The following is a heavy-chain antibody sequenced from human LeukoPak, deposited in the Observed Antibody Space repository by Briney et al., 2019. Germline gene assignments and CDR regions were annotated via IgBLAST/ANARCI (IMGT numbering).Heavy chain of an antibody. J-gene: IGHJ6*03. D-gene: IGHD3-3*01. V-gene: IGHV3-53*03. Sequence: GASLRLSCAASGFTVSSNYMSWVRQAPGKGLEWVSVIYSGGSTYYADSVKGRFTISRDNSKNTLYLQMNSLRVEDTAVFYCARGGDFWSGYSRGYYMDVWGKGTTVTVSS. CDR3: ARGGDFWSGYSRGYYMDV. CDR2: IYSGGST. CDR1: GFTVSSNY.